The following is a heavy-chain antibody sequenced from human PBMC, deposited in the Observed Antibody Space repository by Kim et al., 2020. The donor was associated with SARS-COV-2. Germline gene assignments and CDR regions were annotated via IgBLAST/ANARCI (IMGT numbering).Heavy chain of an antibody. V-gene: IGHV3-49*02. CDR3: TKGRQGDY. CDR2: SGATP. Sequence: SGATPQYGASVRGRFTISRDDSNSIVYLQMNSLKSEDTAFYSCTKGRQGDYWGQGTLVTVSS. J-gene: IGHJ4*02.